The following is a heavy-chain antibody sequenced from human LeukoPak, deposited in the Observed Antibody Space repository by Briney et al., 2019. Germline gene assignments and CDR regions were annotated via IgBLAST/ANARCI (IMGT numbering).Heavy chain of an antibody. CDR3: ARQSYYDFYMDV. Sequence: SETLSLTCTVSGGSISSYYWSWIRQPPGKGLEWIGYIYYSGSTNYHPSLKCRVTISVDTSKNQFSLKLSSVTAADTAVYYCARQSYYDFYMDVWGKGTTVTVSS. J-gene: IGHJ6*03. D-gene: IGHD3-3*01. V-gene: IGHV4-59*01. CDR2: IYYSGST. CDR1: GGSISSYY.